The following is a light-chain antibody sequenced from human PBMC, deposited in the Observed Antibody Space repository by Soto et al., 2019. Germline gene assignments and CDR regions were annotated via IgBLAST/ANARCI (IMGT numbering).Light chain of an antibody. V-gene: IGKV1-39*01. CDR3: QQTYTYPNT. J-gene: IGKJ1*01. CDR2: AAS. Sequence: GARVTITCRASQSIRTYLSWYHQEPRKAPRLVIYAASSLQSGVSSRFSGSGSGTEFTLTISSLQREDFGTYYCQQTYTYPNTFGQGTKVDI. CDR1: QSIRTY.